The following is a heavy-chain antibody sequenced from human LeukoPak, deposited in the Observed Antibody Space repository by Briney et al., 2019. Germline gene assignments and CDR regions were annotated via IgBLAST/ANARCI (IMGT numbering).Heavy chain of an antibody. J-gene: IGHJ3*02. CDR1: GGSFSSFY. V-gene: IGHV4-59*08. Sequence: SETLSLTCAVYGGSFSSFYWSWIRQPPGKGLEWIGYIYYSGGTNYNPSLKSRVTISVDTSKNQFSLKLSSVTAADTAVYDCARPKDYYDRLGAFDIWGQGTMVTVSS. CDR3: ARPKDYYDRLGAFDI. CDR2: IYYSGGT. D-gene: IGHD3-22*01.